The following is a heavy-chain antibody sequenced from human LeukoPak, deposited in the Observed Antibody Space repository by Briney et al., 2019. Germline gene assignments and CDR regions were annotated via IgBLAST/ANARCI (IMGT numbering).Heavy chain of an antibody. CDR2: IYPGDSDT. Sequence: GESLKISCKGSGYSFTSYWIGWVRQMPGRGLELMGIIYPGDSDTRYSPSFQGQVTISADKSITTAYLQWSSLKASDTAMYYCARRPTDYGGAFDFWGQGTLVTVSS. V-gene: IGHV5-51*01. D-gene: IGHD4-23*01. J-gene: IGHJ4*02. CDR3: ARRPTDYGGAFDF. CDR1: GYSFTSYW.